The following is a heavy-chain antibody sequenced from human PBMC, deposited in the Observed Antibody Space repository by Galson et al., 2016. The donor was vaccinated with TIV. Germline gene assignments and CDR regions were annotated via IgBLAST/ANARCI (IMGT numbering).Heavy chain of an antibody. V-gene: IGHV4-34*01. D-gene: IGHD5/OR15-5a*01. CDR3: ARSPMSPFDL. Sequence: SETLSLTCAVYGGPFSGYYWSWIRQTPGKGLEWIGEIDQSGNTRYNLSLKSRVTISLDMSKNQFSLKLTSATAADTAMYYCARSPMSPFDLWGRGTLVTVSS. CDR2: IDQSGNT. J-gene: IGHJ2*01. CDR1: GGPFSGYY.